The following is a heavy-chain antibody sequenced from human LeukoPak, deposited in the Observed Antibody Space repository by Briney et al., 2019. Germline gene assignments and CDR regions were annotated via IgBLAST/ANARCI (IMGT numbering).Heavy chain of an antibody. J-gene: IGHJ4*02. CDR1: GYTFTSYY. V-gene: IGHV1-46*01. D-gene: IGHD6-6*01. CDR3: ARSSSSGYFDY. CDR2: INPSGGST. Sequence: ATVKVSCKASGYTFTSYYMHWVRQAPGQGLEWMGIINPSGGSTSYAQKFQGRVTMTRDTSTSTVYMELSSPRSEDTAVYYCARSSSSGYFDYWGQGTLFTVSS.